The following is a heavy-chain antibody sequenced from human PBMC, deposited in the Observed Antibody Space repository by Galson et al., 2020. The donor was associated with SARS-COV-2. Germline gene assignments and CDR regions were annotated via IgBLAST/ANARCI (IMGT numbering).Heavy chain of an antibody. CDR3: ASGITMIRGVILSENY. Sequence: GESLKISCAASGFTFSSYWMHWVRQAPGKGLVWVSRINDDGSTTTYADSVKGRFTISRDNTKNTLYLQMNSLRAEDTAVYYCASGITMIRGVILSENYWGQGTLVTVSS. CDR1: GFTFSSYW. J-gene: IGHJ4*02. CDR2: INDDGSTT. D-gene: IGHD3-10*01. V-gene: IGHV3-74*01.